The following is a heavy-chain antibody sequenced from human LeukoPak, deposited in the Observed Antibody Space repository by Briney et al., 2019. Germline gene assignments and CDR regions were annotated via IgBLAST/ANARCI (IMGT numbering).Heavy chain of an antibody. D-gene: IGHD3-3*01. CDR2: ISSSSSTI. J-gene: IGHJ4*02. Sequence: GGSLRLSCAASGFTFSSYSMNWVRQAPGKGLEWVSYISSSSSTIYYADSVKGRFTISRDNAKNSLYLQMNSLRAEDTAVYYCARDRAGPFGAVITNQDYWGQGTLVTVSS. CDR1: GFTFSSYS. CDR3: ARDRAGPFGAVITNQDY. V-gene: IGHV3-48*01.